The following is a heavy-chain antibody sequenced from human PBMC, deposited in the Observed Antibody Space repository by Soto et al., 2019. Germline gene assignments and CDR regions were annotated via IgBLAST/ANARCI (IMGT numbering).Heavy chain of an antibody. Sequence: GGSLRLSCAASGFTFSSYGMHWVRQAPGKGLEWVAVISNDGSNKYYADSVKGRFTISRDNSKNTLYLQMNSLRAEDTAVYYCAKNEVRFFHYYYYYMDVWGKGTTVTVSS. V-gene: IGHV3-30*18. CDR3: AKNEVRFFHYYYYYMDV. D-gene: IGHD3-3*01. CDR1: GFTFSSYG. J-gene: IGHJ6*03. CDR2: ISNDGSNK.